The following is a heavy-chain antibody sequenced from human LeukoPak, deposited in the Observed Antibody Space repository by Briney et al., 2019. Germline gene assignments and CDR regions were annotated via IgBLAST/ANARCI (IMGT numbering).Heavy chain of an antibody. CDR2: VYSTGNT. CDR1: GVSISSGNFY. Sequence: SETLSLACTVSGVSISSGNFYWSWIRQSAGKGLEWIGHVYSTGNTKYNPSFKNRVIISADTSKNQISLRLRSVTAADTAMFFCARDGDAVSAAIAGAFDLWGRGTLVTVSS. CDR3: ARDGDAVSAAIAGAFDL. D-gene: IGHD2-2*01. V-gene: IGHV4-61*09. J-gene: IGHJ3*01.